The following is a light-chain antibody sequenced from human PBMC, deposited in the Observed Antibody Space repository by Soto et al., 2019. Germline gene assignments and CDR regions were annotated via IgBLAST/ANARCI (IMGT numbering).Light chain of an antibody. Sequence: EIVMTQSPAILSVSPGERATLSCRASQSVRSDLAWYQQKPGQAPRLLIYGASSRATGLPARFSGSGSGTEFTLTISSLQSEDFAVYYCQQPNNWPLTFGPGTKVDIK. CDR1: QSVRSD. CDR3: QQPNNWPLT. J-gene: IGKJ3*01. CDR2: GAS. V-gene: IGKV3-15*01.